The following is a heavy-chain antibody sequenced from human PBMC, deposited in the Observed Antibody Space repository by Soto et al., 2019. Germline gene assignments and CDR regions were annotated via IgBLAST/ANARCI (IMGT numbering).Heavy chain of an antibody. Sequence: QVQLVQSGAEVKKPGSSVKVSCKASGGTFSSYAISWVRQAPGQGLEWMGGIIPIFGTANYAQKFQGRVTITADDSAGKDYMELSSLRSEDTDVYYCARVGSYSGYDIGAFDIWGQGTMVTVSS. CDR3: ARVGSYSGYDIGAFDI. D-gene: IGHD5-12*01. J-gene: IGHJ3*02. CDR1: GGTFSSYA. V-gene: IGHV1-69*12. CDR2: IIPIFGTA.